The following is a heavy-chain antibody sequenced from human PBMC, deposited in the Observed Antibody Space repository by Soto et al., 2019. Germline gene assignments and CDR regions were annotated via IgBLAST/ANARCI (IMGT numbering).Heavy chain of an antibody. V-gene: IGHV4-59*01. CDR1: GGSISSYY. CDR3: ARAVRFGDVMDY. D-gene: IGHD3-10*01. CDR2: IHYSGST. J-gene: IGHJ4*02. Sequence: SETLSLTCTVSGGSISSYYWSWIREPPGKGLEWIGYIHYSGSTNYNPSLKSRVTISVDTSKNQFSLKLSSVTAADTAVYYCARAVRFGDVMDYWGQGTLVTVSS.